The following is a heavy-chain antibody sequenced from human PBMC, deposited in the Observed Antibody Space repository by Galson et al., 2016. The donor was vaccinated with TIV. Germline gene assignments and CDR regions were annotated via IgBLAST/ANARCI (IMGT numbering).Heavy chain of an antibody. CDR2: IDWDDDK. CDR3: ARAPISIFGLGTSYYFDY. CDR1: GFSLSTYGMS. V-gene: IGHV2-70*11. J-gene: IGHJ4*02. D-gene: IGHD3-3*01. Sequence: PALVKPTQTLTLTCTFSGFSLSTYGMSVGWIRQPPGKALEWLARIDWDDDKSYNSSLKTSLTISKDISRNQVVLTMTNIDPVDTATYYCARAPISIFGLGTSYYFDYWGQGTLVTVSS.